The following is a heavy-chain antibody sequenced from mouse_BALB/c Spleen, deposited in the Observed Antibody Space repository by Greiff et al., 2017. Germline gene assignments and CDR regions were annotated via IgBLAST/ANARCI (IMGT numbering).Heavy chain of an antibody. V-gene: IGHV1S126*01. J-gene: IGHJ3*01. Sequence: QVQLQQSGPQLVRPGASVKISCKASGYSFTSYWMHWVKQRPGQGLEWIGMIDPSDSETRLNQKFKDKATLTVDKSSSTAYMQLSSPTSEDSAVYYCARCYGSSSAWFAYWGQGTLVTVSA. CDR1: GYSFTSYW. CDR3: ARCYGSSSAWFAY. D-gene: IGHD1-1*01. CDR2: IDPSDSET.